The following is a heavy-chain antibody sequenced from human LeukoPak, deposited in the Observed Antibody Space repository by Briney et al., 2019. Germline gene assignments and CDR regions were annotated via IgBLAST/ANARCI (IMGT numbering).Heavy chain of an antibody. Sequence: PGGSLRLSCAASGFTFSSYEMNWVRQAPGKGLEWVSYISSSGSTIYCADSVKGRFTISRDNAKNSLYLQMNSLRAEDTAVYYCARFPGVYGELHYWGQGTLVTVSS. J-gene: IGHJ4*02. CDR2: ISSSGSTI. D-gene: IGHD1-26*01. CDR3: ARFPGVYGELHY. CDR1: GFTFSSYE. V-gene: IGHV3-48*03.